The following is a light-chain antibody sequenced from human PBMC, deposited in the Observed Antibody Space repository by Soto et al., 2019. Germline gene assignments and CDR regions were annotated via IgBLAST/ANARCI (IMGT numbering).Light chain of an antibody. CDR2: GNN. CDR3: AVWDDSLSGVV. J-gene: IGLJ3*02. CDR1: TSNIGTNY. Sequence: QSVLSHPPSASGTRGQTVTISSSGGTSNIGTNYVSWYQHLPGTAPKLLIYGNNQRPSGVPDRFSGSKSGTSASLAISGLRSDDEADYYCAVWDDSLSGVVFGGGTKVTVL. V-gene: IGLV1-47*01.